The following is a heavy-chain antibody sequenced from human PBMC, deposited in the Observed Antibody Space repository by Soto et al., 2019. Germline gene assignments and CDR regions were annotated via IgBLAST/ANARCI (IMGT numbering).Heavy chain of an antibody. CDR3: VHSHVLRWFGLDS. V-gene: IGHV2-5*02. J-gene: IGHJ4*02. CDR1: ELSLSTSGVG. D-gene: IGHD3-10*01. Sequence: QITLKESGPTLVEPTQTLTLTCTFSELSLSTSGVGVGWIRQPPGNALEWLALIYWDDDKRYSPSLKNRLTISKVTSNNQVVLTMTNMYPVETATYYCVHSHVLRWFGLDSWGQGTLVTVPS. CDR2: IYWDDDK.